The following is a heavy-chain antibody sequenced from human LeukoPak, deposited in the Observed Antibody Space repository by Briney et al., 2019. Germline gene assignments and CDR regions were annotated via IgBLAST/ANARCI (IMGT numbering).Heavy chain of an antibody. J-gene: IGHJ4*02. CDR3: AKPPRPFGVVPFFDY. Sequence: GGSLRLSCAASGFTFSSYAMGWVRQAPGKGLEWVSAISGSGGSTYYADSVKGRFTISRDNSKNMLYLQMNSLRAEDTAVYYCAKPPRPFGVVPFFDYWGQGTLVTVSS. CDR1: GFTFSSYA. CDR2: ISGSGGST. V-gene: IGHV3-23*01. D-gene: IGHD3-3*01.